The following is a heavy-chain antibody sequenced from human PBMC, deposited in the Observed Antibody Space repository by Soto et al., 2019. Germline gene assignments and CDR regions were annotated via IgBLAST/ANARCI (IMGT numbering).Heavy chain of an antibody. CDR3: ATTKTDMATIPGSYYHGMDV. J-gene: IGHJ6*02. CDR1: GYTFTSYA. Sequence: GASVKVSCTACGYTFTSYAMHWVRQAPGQRLEWMGWINAANSNTKYSEKFQGRVIITRDTSASTGYMELSSLRSEDTALYYCATTKTDMATIPGSYYHGMDVWGQGTTVTVSS. CDR2: INAANSNT. D-gene: IGHD5-12*01. V-gene: IGHV1-3*01.